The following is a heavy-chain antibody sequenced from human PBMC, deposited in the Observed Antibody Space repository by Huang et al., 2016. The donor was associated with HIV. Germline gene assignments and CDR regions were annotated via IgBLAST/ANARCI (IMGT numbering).Heavy chain of an antibody. Sequence: EVQLVESGGGLVQPGGSLRLSCVVSGFNFDSYSMVWVRQAPGKGLEWVSYISVTNTTIFYADSVRGRFTISRDNAKNSLYLQVNSLRAEDTAVYDCARDGFGVGENSFDIWGQGTLVTVSS. CDR2: ISVTNTTI. CDR1: GFNFDSYS. V-gene: IGHV3-48*01. J-gene: IGHJ3*02. CDR3: ARDGFGVGENSFDI. D-gene: IGHD3-16*01.